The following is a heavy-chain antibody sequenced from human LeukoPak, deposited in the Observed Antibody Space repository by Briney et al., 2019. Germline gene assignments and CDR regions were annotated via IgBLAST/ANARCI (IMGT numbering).Heavy chain of an antibody. D-gene: IGHD6-13*01. CDR3: ARLLAAAGTFTYDY. V-gene: IGHV4-34*01. CDR2: INHSGST. Sequence: SETLSLTCAVYGGSFSGYYWNWIRQPPGKGLEWIGEINHSGSTNYNPSLKSRVTISVDTSKNQFSLKLSSVTAADTAVYYCARLLAAAGTFTYDYWGQGTLVTVSS. J-gene: IGHJ4*02. CDR1: GGSFSGYY.